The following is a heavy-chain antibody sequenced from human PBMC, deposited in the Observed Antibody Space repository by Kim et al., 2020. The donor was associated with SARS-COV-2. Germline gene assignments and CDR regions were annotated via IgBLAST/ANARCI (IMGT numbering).Heavy chain of an antibody. CDR3: ARGRLGSPSGRPRPYYYMDV. D-gene: IGHD1-26*01. CDR2: INHSGST. J-gene: IGHJ6*03. CDR1: GGSFSGYY. V-gene: IGHV4-34*01. Sequence: SETLSLTCAVYGGSFSGYYWSWIRQPPGKGLEWIGEINHSGSTNYNPSLKSRVTISVDTSKNQFSLKLNSVTAADTAVYYCARGRLGSPSGRPRPYYYMDVWGKGTTVTVSS.